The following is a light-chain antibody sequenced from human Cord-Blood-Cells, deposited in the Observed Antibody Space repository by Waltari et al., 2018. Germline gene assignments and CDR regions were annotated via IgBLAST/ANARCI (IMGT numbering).Light chain of an antibody. J-gene: IGLJ2*01. V-gene: IGLV2-23*01. CDR1: SSDVGSYNL. Sequence: QSALTQPASVSGSPGQSITISCTGTSSDVGSYNLVSWYQQHPGKAPKRMIYEGSKRPSGLSNRFSGSKSGNTASLTISGLQAEDEADYYFCSYAGSSTLFGGGTKLTVL. CDR2: EGS. CDR3: CSYAGSSTL.